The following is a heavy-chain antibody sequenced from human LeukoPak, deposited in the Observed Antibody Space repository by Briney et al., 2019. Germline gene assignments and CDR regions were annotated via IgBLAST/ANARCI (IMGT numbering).Heavy chain of an antibody. V-gene: IGHV1-46*01. Sequence: ASVKVSREASGYTFTSYYMHWVRQAPGQGLEWMGIINPSGGSTSYAQKFQGRVTMTTDTSTSTAYMELRSLRSDDTAVYYCATLFGSGWRYYFDYWGQGTLVTVSS. J-gene: IGHJ4*02. D-gene: IGHD6-19*01. CDR2: INPSGGST. CDR1: GYTFTSYY. CDR3: ATLFGSGWRYYFDY.